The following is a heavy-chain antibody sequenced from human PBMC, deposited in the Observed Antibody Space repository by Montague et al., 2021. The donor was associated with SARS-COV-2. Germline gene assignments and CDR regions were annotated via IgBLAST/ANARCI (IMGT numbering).Heavy chain of an antibody. Sequence: SETLSLTSTVSGGSISSSSYYWGWIRQPPGKGLEWIGSIFYSGSTDYXPSLKSRVTISVDTSKNQFPLKLSSVTAADTAVYYCASMVRAQVYYFDYWGQGTLVTVSS. V-gene: IGHV4-39*01. CDR3: ASMVRAQVYYFDY. D-gene: IGHD3-10*01. CDR1: GGSISSSSYY. CDR2: IFYSGST. J-gene: IGHJ4*02.